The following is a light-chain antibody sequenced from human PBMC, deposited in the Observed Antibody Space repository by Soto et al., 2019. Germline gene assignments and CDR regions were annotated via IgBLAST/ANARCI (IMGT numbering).Light chain of an antibody. CDR3: CSYAGSSTFKV. J-gene: IGLJ2*01. CDR2: EGS. CDR1: SSDVGSYNL. V-gene: IGLV2-23*03. Sequence: QSALTQPASVSGSPGQSITISCTGTSSDVGSYNLVSWYQQHPGKAPKLMIYEGSKRPSGVSNRFSGSKSRNTASLTISGLQAEDEADYYCCSYAGSSTFKVFGGGTKLTVL.